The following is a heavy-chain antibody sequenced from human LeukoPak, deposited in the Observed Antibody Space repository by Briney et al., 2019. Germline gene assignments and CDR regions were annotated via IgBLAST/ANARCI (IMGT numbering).Heavy chain of an antibody. CDR2: ISAYNGNT. V-gene: IGHV1-18*01. CDR3: ARDGDITIFGVVISYFDY. D-gene: IGHD3-3*01. CDR1: GYTFTSYG. Sequence: ASVKVSCKASGYTFTSYGISWVRQAPGQGREWMGWISAYNGNTNYAQKLQGRVTMTTDTSTITTSMELRSLRADDTAVYYCARDGDITIFGVVISYFDYWGQGTLVTVSS. J-gene: IGHJ4*02.